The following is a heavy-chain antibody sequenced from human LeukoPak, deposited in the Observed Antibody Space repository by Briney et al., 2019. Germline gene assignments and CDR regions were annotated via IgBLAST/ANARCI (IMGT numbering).Heavy chain of an antibody. D-gene: IGHD3-10*01. Sequence: GGSLRLSCAASGFTFSSYGMHWVRQAPGKGLEWVAVIWYGGSNKYYADSVKGRFTISRDNSKNTLYLQMNSLRAEDTAVYYCAKDNFGAGFNYWGQGTLVTVSS. CDR3: AKDNFGAGFNY. J-gene: IGHJ4*02. CDR1: GFTFSSYG. V-gene: IGHV3-30*02. CDR2: IWYGGSNK.